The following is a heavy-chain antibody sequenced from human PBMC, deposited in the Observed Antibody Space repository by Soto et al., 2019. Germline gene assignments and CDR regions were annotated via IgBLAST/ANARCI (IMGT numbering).Heavy chain of an antibody. Sequence: EVQLVESGGGLVKPGGSLRLSCAASGFTFNIYTMNWVRHAPGKGLEWVSSISSSSAYIYYADSVKGRFTISRENAESLQFLQMNSLTAEDKAVYYCARDSSLFCTGGTCYIQDAFDVWGQGTVVIVAS. CDR1: GFTFNIYT. CDR2: ISSSSAYI. V-gene: IGHV3-21*02. D-gene: IGHD2-15*01. CDR3: ARDSSLFCTGGTCYIQDAFDV. J-gene: IGHJ3*01.